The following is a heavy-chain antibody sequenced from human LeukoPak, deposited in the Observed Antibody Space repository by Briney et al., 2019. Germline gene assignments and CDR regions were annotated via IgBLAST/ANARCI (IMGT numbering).Heavy chain of an antibody. V-gene: IGHV3-23*01. CDR2: ISGSGGST. Sequence: GGSLTLSCGLSGLTFSILAAMCAQPAREGAGVCVGSISGSGGSTYYEDSVKGRFTISRDNSKNTLYLQMNSLRAEDTAVYYCARDLPGWFGAYYFDYWGQGTLVTVSS. D-gene: IGHD3-10*01. J-gene: IGHJ4*02. CDR1: GLTFSILA. CDR3: ARDLPGWFGAYYFDY.